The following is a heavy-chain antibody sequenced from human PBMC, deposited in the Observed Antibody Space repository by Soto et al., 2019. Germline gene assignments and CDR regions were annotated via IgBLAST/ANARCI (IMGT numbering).Heavy chain of an antibody. J-gene: IGHJ3*02. Sequence: QVQLVQSGAEVKKPGSSVKVSCKASGATFSSSAISWVRQAPGQGLEWRGGIIPIFGTANYAQKFQGRFTITADESTSTGYMELSSLRSEDTAVYHCATPLVGTTTKPRAFDIWGGGRMVAVSS. D-gene: IGHD1-1*01. CDR2: IIPIFGTA. V-gene: IGHV1-69*12. CDR3: ATPLVGTTTKPRAFDI. CDR1: GATFSSSA.